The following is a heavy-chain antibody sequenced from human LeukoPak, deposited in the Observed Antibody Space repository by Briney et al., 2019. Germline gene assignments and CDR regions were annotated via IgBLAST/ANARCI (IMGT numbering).Heavy chain of an antibody. CDR2: INSDEINT. J-gene: IGHJ4*02. CDR1: GFSFSNYW. CDR3: GSWSGTYCHN. Sequence: GGSLRLSCAASGFSFSNYWMHWVRQVPGKGLEWVSRINSDEINTSYADSVKGRFTISRDNAKNTLYLQMNSLRAEDTAVYYCGSWSGTYCHNWGQGTLVTVSS. D-gene: IGHD1-26*01. V-gene: IGHV3-74*01.